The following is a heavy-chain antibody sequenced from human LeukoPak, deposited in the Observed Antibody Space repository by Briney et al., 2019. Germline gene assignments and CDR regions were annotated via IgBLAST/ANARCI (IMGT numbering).Heavy chain of an antibody. CDR3: ARGNNYDSGDYYSWFDP. V-gene: IGHV1-2*02. D-gene: IGHD3-22*01. J-gene: IGHJ5*02. CDR1: GYTFTGYY. Sequence: GASVKVSCKASGYTFTGYYMHWVRQAPGQGLEWMGWINPNTGGTNYVQKFQGRVTMTRGTSISTANMELSRLTSDDTAVYYCARGNNYDSGDYYSWFDPWGQGTLVIVSS. CDR2: INPNTGGT.